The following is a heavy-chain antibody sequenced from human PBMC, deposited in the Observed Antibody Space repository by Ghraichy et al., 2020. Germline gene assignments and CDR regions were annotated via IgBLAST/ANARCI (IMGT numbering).Heavy chain of an antibody. J-gene: IGHJ6*02. CDR3: ARIERTYCDSTNCSYYYGMHV. Sequence: SETLSLTCTVSDGSISSYFWSWIRQPPGKGLEWIGYIYNGGSTNYNPSLKSRVTISVDTSKNHFSLRLSSVTAADTAVYYCARIERTYCDSTNCSYYYGMHVWGQGTTVTVSS. CDR1: DGSISSYF. D-gene: IGHD2-2*01. CDR2: IYNGGST. V-gene: IGHV4-59*01.